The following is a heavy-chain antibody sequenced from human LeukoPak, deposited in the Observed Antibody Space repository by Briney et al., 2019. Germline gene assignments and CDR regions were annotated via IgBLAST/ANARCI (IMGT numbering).Heavy chain of an antibody. CDR1: GYNFTNYW. CDR2: IYPGDSYT. Sequence: PGESLKISCKGSGYNFTNYWIGWVRQMPGKGLEWMGIIYPGDSYTRYSPSFQGQVTISADKSINTAYLQWGSLKASDTAMYYCARPGHAGTYSAFDIWGQGTMVTVSS. CDR3: ARPGHAGTYSAFDI. D-gene: IGHD3-10*01. J-gene: IGHJ3*02. V-gene: IGHV5-51*01.